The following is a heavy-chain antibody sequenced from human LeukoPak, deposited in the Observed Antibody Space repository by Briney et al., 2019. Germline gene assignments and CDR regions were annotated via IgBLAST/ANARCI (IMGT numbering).Heavy chain of an antibody. CDR3: ARGPRAANDY. CDR2: INQDGSEK. Sequence: GGSLRLSCAASGFTFGSYWMSWVRQAPGKGLEWVANINQDGSEKYYVDSVKGRFTISRDNAKNSLYLQMNSLRAEDTAVYYCARGPRAANDYWGQGTLVTVSS. J-gene: IGHJ4*02. CDR1: GFTFGSYW. V-gene: IGHV3-7*01. D-gene: IGHD6-25*01.